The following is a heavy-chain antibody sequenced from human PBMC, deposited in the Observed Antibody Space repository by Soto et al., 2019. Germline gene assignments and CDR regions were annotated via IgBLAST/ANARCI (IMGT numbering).Heavy chain of an antibody. D-gene: IGHD3-22*01. V-gene: IGHV3-21*01. CDR3: ARDPDYYDSSGYYSIDY. Sequence: VGSLRLSCAASGFPFSSCSMNWVRQAPGKGLEWVSFISSTSSYIYYADSVKGRFTISRDNAKNSLYLQMNSLRAEDTAVYYCARDPDYYDSSGYYSIDYWGQGTLVTVSS. J-gene: IGHJ4*02. CDR2: ISSTSSYI. CDR1: GFPFSSCS.